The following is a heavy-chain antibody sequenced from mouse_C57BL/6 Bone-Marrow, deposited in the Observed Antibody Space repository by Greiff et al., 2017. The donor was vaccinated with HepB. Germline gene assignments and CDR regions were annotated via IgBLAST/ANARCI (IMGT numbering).Heavy chain of an antibody. Sequence: QVQLQQPGAELVMPGASVKLSCKASGYTFTSYWMHWVKQRPGQGLEWIGEIDPSDSYTNYNQKFKGKSTLTVDKSSSTAYMQLSSLTSEDSAVYYCAILYEYAFAYWGQGTLVTVSA. CDR1: GYTFTSYW. D-gene: IGHD2-4*01. J-gene: IGHJ3*01. V-gene: IGHV1-69*01. CDR2: IDPSDSYT. CDR3: AILYEYAFAY.